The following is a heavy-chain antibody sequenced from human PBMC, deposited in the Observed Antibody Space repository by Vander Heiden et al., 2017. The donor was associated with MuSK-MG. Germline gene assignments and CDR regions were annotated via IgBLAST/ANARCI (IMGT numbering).Heavy chain of an antibody. CDR1: GYTFTSTG. V-gene: IGHV1-18*01. CDR3: AREYYDSSGYYAQAGYYYYYMDV. CDR2: ISAYNGNT. J-gene: IGHJ6*03. Sequence: QVQLVQPGAEVKKPGASVKGACKASGYTFTSTGVRRVRQAPGQGLEWMGWISAYNGNTNYAQKLQGRVTMTTDTSTSTAYMELRSLRSDDTAVYYCAREYYDSSGYYAQAGYYYYYMDVWGKGTTVTVSS. D-gene: IGHD3-22*01.